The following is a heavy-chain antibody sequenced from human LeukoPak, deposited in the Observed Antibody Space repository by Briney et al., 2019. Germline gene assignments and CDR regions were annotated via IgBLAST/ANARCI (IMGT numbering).Heavy chain of an antibody. Sequence: PGGSLRLSCAASGFAFSSYAIHWVRQAPGKGLEWVSFISYDGRIKYYADSVKGRLTISRDNSKNTLSLQMNSLRAEDTAVYYCARDRYSSSWRPYDYWGQGTLVTVSS. V-gene: IGHV3-30-3*01. D-gene: IGHD6-13*01. CDR2: ISYDGRIK. CDR3: ARDRYSSSWRPYDY. J-gene: IGHJ4*02. CDR1: GFAFSSYA.